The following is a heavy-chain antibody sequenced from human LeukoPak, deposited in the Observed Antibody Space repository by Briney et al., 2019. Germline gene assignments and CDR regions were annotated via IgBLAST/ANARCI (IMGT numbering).Heavy chain of an antibody. Sequence: SETLSLTCAVSGGSISSGGYSWSWIRQPPGKGLEWIGYIFQSGSTYYNPSLKSRLTISVDRSKNQFSLKLSSVTAADTAVYYCARVIVGWFDPWGQGTLVTVSS. CDR3: ARVIVGWFDP. V-gene: IGHV4-30-2*01. J-gene: IGHJ5*02. CDR2: IFQSGST. D-gene: IGHD2-15*01. CDR1: GGSISSGGYS.